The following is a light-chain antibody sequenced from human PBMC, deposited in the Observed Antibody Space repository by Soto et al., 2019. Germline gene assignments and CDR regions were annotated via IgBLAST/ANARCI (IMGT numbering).Light chain of an antibody. CDR2: EVR. CDR3: SSYTDTGTHVV. J-gene: IGLJ2*01. V-gene: IGLV2-14*01. CDR1: TGVVTGSHF. Sequence: QAVVTQEPSLTVSPGETVTLTCASNTGVVTGSHFPSWFQQKPGQAPKLMIYEVRNRPSGVSNRFSGSKSGTTASLTISGLQAEDEADYYCSSYTDTGTHVVFGGGTKLTVL.